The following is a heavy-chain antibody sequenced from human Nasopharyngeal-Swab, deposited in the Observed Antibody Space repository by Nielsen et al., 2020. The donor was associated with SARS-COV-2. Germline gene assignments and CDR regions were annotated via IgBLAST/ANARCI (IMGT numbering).Heavy chain of an antibody. V-gene: IGHV3-30*18. Sequence: GESLKISCAASGFTFSDHAMHWVRQAPGKGLEWVAVISYDITDQYYSDSVRGRFTISRDTSKKMVYLQMHSLRPEDTGLYYCAKEMFKYGSGVSSDGFDVWGQGTMVTVSS. CDR3: AKEMFKYGSGVSSDGFDV. CDR2: ISYDITDQ. D-gene: IGHD3-10*01. J-gene: IGHJ3*01. CDR1: GFTFSDHA.